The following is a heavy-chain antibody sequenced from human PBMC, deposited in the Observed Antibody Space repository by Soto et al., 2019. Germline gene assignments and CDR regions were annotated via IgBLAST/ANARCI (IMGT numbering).Heavy chain of an antibody. CDR3: ARRLPGYCSGGSCSSYYYYGMDV. CDR1: GGTFSSYA. J-gene: IGHJ6*02. Sequence: QVPLVQSGAEVKKPGSSVKVSCKASGGTFSSYAISWVRQAPGQGLEWMGGIIPIFGTANYAQKFQGRVTITADESTSTAYMELSSLRSEDTAVYYCARRLPGYCSGGSCSSYYYYGMDVWGQGTTVTVSS. CDR2: IIPIFGTA. V-gene: IGHV1-69*01. D-gene: IGHD2-15*01.